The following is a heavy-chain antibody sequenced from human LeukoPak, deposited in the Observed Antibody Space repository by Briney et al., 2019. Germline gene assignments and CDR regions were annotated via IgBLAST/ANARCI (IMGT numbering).Heavy chain of an antibody. Sequence: GGSLRLSCAASGFTFDDYAMHWVRQAPGKGLEWVSGISWNSGSIGYADSVKGRFAISRDNAKNSLYLQMNSLRAEDTGVYYCARVSYGAFDYWGQGTLVTVSS. D-gene: IGHD4-17*01. CDR1: GFTFDDYA. V-gene: IGHV3-9*01. CDR2: ISWNSGSI. CDR3: ARVSYGAFDY. J-gene: IGHJ4*02.